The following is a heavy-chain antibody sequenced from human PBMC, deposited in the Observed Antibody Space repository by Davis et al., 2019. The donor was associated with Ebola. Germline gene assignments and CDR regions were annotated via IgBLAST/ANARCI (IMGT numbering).Heavy chain of an antibody. CDR1: GYTFTSYG. J-gene: IGHJ4*02. D-gene: IGHD1-1*01. CDR3: ARAQFPTTSDH. CDR2: INPHNGNT. Sequence: AASVKVSCKASGYTFTSYGITWVRQAPGHGLEWMGWINPHNGNTNYAQNVQGRVTMTTDTSTSTAYMEVGSLRSDDTAVYSCARAQFPTTSDHWGQGTLVTVPS. V-gene: IGHV1-18*04.